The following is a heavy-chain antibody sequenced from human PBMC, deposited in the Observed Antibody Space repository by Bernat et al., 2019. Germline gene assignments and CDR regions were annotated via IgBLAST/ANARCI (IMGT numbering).Heavy chain of an antibody. CDR2: ISGGGPNT. CDR1: GFTFRTYG. V-gene: IGHV3-23*01. Sequence: EVQLLESGGGLVQPGGSLRLSCAASGFTFRTYGMSWVRQTPGKGLEWVSSISGGGPNTYYANSVKGRFTISSDNSKNTLYLQMNSLRVEDTAVYYCATVKGATGGPVAFDYWGQGTLVTVSS. J-gene: IGHJ4*02. D-gene: IGHD1-1*01. CDR3: ATVKGATGGPVAFDY.